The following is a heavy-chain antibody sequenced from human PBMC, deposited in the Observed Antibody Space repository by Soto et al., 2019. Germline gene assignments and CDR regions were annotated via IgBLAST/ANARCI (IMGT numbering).Heavy chain of an antibody. CDR3: VRIRYQLPSSVLWLDP. CDR2: INHVGGT. D-gene: IGHD3-16*01. Sequence: KTSETLSLTCAGYGGFLSESYWTWIRQPPGKGLEWIGEINHVGGTNYNPSLKSRVTMSVDTSQNQFSLRLISVTAADTAMYFCVRIRYQLPSSVLWLDPWGQGTPVTVSS. J-gene: IGHJ5*02. V-gene: IGHV4-34*01. CDR1: GGFLSESY.